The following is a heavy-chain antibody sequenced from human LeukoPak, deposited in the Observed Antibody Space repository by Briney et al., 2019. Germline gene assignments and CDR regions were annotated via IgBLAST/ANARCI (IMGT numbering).Heavy chain of an antibody. J-gene: IGHJ5*02. CDR1: GGSSSGYY. D-gene: IGHD2-2*02. V-gene: IGHV4-34*01. Sequence: PSETLSLTCAVYGGSSSGYYWSWIRQPPGKGLEWIGEINHSGSTNYNPSLKSRVTISVDTSKNQFSLKLSSVTAADTAVYYCARGVHYCSSTSCYRYNWFDPRGQGTLVTVSS. CDR3: ARGVHYCSSTSCYRYNWFDP. CDR2: INHSGST.